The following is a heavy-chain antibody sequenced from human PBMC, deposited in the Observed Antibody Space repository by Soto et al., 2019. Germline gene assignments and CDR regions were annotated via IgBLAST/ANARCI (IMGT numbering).Heavy chain of an antibody. CDR3: SIFRGVMSDYYYYGMDV. J-gene: IGHJ6*02. CDR1: GYTFTGYY. V-gene: IGHV1-2*02. D-gene: IGHD3-10*01. Sequence: QVQLVQSGAEVKKPGASVKVSCKASGYTFTGYYMHWVRQAPGQGLEWMGWINPNSGGTNYAQKCQGRVTMTRETSISTAYMGLSRLRSDDTAVYYCSIFRGVMSDYYYYGMDVWGQGTTVTVSS. CDR2: INPNSGGT.